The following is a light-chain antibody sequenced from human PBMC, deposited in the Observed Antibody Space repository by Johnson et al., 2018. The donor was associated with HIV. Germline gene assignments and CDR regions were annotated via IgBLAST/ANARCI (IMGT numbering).Light chain of an antibody. Sequence: QSVLTQSPSVSAAPGQKVTISCSGSSSNIGNNYVSWYQQLPGTAPKLLIYENNKRPSGIPDRLSGSTSGTSATLGITGLQTGDEADYYCGTWDSSLSATVFGTGTKVTVL. V-gene: IGLV1-51*02. CDR3: GTWDSSLSATV. CDR1: SSNIGNNY. J-gene: IGLJ1*01. CDR2: ENN.